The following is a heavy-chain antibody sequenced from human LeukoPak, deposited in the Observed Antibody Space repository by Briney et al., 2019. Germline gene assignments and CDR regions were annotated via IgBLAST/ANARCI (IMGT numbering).Heavy chain of an antibody. CDR3: AGSQYYYDSSGYSLDY. CDR2: ISGSGGST. CDR1: GFTFSSYA. D-gene: IGHD3-22*01. J-gene: IGHJ4*02. Sequence: PGGSLRLSCAASGFTFSSYAMSWVRQAPGKGLEWVSAISGSGGSTYYADSVKGRFTISRDNSKNTLYLQMNSLRAEDTAVYYCAGSQYYYDSSGYSLDYWGQGTLVTVSS. V-gene: IGHV3-23*01.